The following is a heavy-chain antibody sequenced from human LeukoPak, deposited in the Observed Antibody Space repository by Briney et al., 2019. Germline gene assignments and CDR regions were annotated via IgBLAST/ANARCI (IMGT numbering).Heavy chain of an antibody. J-gene: IGHJ4*02. CDR1: GYTFTGYY. D-gene: IGHD2-2*01. CDR2: INPNSGDT. Sequence: ASVKVSCKASGYTFTGYYIHWVRQAPGQGLEWMGWINPNSGDTHYAQKFQGRVAMTSDTSINTAYMDLSSLKSDDTAVYYCAREAPGFSCLDYWGQGTLVTVSS. CDR3: AREAPGFSCLDY. V-gene: IGHV1-2*02.